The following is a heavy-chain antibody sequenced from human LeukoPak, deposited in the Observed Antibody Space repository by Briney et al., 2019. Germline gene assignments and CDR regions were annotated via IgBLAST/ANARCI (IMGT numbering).Heavy chain of an antibody. Sequence: PGGSLRLSCAASGFTFSSYGMHWVRQAPGKGLEWVAFIRYDGSSKYYADSVKGRFTISRDNSKNTLYLQMNSLRAEDTAVYYCAKVGYYYGSGSEPYFDYWGQGTLVTVSS. V-gene: IGHV3-30*02. CDR3: AKVGYYYGSGSEPYFDY. J-gene: IGHJ4*02. CDR2: IRYDGSSK. D-gene: IGHD3-10*01. CDR1: GFTFSSYG.